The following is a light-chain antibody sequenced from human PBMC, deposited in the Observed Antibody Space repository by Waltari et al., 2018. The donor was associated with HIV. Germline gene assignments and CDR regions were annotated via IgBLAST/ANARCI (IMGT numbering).Light chain of an antibody. Sequence: QSALTQPASVSGSPGQSITISCTGTSSDVGDSKYVSWYQQCPGKAPKLIIYEVTERPSGVSNRFSGSKSATTASLTISGLQAEDEADYYCSSYTSSSTYVFGTGTQVTVL. V-gene: IGLV2-14*01. CDR3: SSYTSSSTYV. CDR1: SSDVGDSKY. J-gene: IGLJ1*01. CDR2: EVT.